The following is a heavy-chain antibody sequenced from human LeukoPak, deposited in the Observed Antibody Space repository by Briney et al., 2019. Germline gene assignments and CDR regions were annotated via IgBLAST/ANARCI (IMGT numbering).Heavy chain of an antibody. D-gene: IGHD3-10*01. Sequence: GGSLRLSCAASGFTVSSNYMSWVRQAPGKGLEWVSAIGTAGDTYYPGSVKGRFTISRENAKNSLYLQMNSLRAGDTAVYYCAREGGSGYDYWGQGTLVTVSS. CDR1: GFTVSSNY. CDR3: AREGGSGYDY. CDR2: IGTAGDT. V-gene: IGHV3-13*01. J-gene: IGHJ4*02.